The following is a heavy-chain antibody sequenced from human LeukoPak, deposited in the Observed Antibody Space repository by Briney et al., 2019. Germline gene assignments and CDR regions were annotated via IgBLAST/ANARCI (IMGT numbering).Heavy chain of an antibody. CDR3: ARYGLYSSSSEGDDY. D-gene: IGHD6-6*01. V-gene: IGHV1-69*05. J-gene: IGHJ4*02. CDR2: IIPIFGTA. CDR1: GGTFSSYA. Sequence: GSSAKVSCKASGGTFSSYAISWARQAPGQGLEWMGGIIPIFGTANYAQKFQGRVTITTDESTSTAYMELSSLRSEDTAVYYCARYGLYSSSSEGDDYWGQGTLVTVSS.